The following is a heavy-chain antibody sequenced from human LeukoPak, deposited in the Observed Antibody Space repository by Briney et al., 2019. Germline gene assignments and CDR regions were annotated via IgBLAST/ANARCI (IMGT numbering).Heavy chain of an antibody. J-gene: IGHJ3*02. CDR2: IYYRGSA. Sequence: GSLRLSCAVSGLTFSSYNMNWVRQPPGKGLEWIGSIYYRGSAYYNTSLESRVTISVDTSKNQFSLMLRSVTAADTAMYYCARKYSSGRNPCDAFDMWGQGTMVTVSS. CDR1: GLTFSSYN. V-gene: IGHV4-39*01. D-gene: IGHD6-19*01. CDR3: ARKYSSGRNPCDAFDM.